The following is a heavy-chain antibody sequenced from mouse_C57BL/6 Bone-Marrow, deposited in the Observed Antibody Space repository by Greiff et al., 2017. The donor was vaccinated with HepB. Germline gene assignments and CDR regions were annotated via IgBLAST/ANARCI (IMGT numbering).Heavy chain of an antibody. Sequence: EVMLVESGGGLVKPGGSLKLSCAASGFTFSSYAMSWVRQTPEKRLEWVATISDGGSYTYYPDNVKGRFPISRDNAKNNLYLQMSHLKSEDTAMYYCARSLRVGFYYAMDYWGQGTSVTVSS. CDR1: GFTFSSYA. D-gene: IGHD1-1*01. J-gene: IGHJ4*01. V-gene: IGHV5-4*03. CDR3: ARSLRVGFYYAMDY. CDR2: ISDGGSYT.